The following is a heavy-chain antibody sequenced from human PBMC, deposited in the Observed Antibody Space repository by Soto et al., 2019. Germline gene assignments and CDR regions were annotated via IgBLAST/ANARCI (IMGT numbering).Heavy chain of an antibody. Sequence: QAQLQESGPGLVKPSETLSLTCTVFSDSIDSSDWWNWVRQSPGRGLEWIGEISHGGSTNYNPSLMSRVTMSVDMSKNQFSLSVNSVTAADTAVYYCARDTKTASGQWYFDLWGRGTLVTVSS. CDR3: ARDTKTASGQWYFDL. D-gene: IGHD1-26*01. V-gene: IGHV4-4*02. J-gene: IGHJ2*01. CDR2: ISHGGST. CDR1: SDSIDSSDW.